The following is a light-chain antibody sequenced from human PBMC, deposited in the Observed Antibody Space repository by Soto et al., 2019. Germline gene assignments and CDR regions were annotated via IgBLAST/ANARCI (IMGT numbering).Light chain of an antibody. CDR1: SSDVGGYKY. Sequence: QSALTQPASVSGSPGQSITISCTGTSSDVGGYKYVSWYQQHPGKAPKLMIYEVSDRPSGVSNRFSGSKSGNTSSLTISGLQAEDEADYYCSSYTSISTYVFGTGTNLTVL. CDR3: SSYTSISTYV. J-gene: IGLJ1*01. CDR2: EVS. V-gene: IGLV2-14*03.